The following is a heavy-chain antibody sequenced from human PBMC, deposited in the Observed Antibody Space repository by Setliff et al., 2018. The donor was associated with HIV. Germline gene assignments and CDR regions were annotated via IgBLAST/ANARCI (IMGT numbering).Heavy chain of an antibody. Sequence: ASVKVSCKASGYTFTFYSIHWVRQAPGHGLEWMGIINPSGGSTSYSQKFQGRVTMTRDTSTSTVYMELNSLRSEDTAVYYCARVGDGYNSFDYWGQGMLVTVSS. D-gene: IGHD5-12*01. CDR2: INPSGGST. J-gene: IGHJ4*02. CDR3: ARVGDGYNSFDY. CDR1: GYTFTFYS. V-gene: IGHV1-46*01.